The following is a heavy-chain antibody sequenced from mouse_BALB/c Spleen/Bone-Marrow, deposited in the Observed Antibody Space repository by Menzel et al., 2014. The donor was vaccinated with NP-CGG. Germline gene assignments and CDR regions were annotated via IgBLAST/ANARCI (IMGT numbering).Heavy chain of an antibody. V-gene: IGHV3-6*02. Sequence: EVQLVESGPGLVKPSQSLSLTCSVTGYSITSGYYWNWIRQSPGSKLEWMGYVTYDGSNNYNPSLKNRSSITRDTSKNQFFLKLNSVTTEDTATYYCARGSGTYFDVWGAGTTVTVSS. D-gene: IGHD4-1*01. CDR2: VTYDGSN. J-gene: IGHJ1*01. CDR1: GYSITSGYY. CDR3: ARGSGTYFDV.